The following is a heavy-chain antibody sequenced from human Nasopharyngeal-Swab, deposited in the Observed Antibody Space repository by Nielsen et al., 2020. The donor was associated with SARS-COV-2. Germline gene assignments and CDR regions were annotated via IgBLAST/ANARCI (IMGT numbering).Heavy chain of an antibody. CDR2: INAGNGNT. V-gene: IGHV1-3*01. CDR3: ARDLQHITIFGVGEGMDDY. J-gene: IGHJ4*02. D-gene: IGHD3-3*01. Sequence: ASVKVSCKASGYTFSNYGMHWVRQAPGQRLEWMGWINAGNGNTKYSQKFQGRVTITRDTSASTAYMELSSLRSEDTAVYYCARDLQHITIFGVGEGMDDYWGQGTLVTVSS. CDR1: GYTFSNYG.